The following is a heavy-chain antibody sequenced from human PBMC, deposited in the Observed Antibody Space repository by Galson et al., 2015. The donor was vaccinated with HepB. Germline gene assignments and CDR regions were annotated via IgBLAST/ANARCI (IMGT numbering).Heavy chain of an antibody. Sequence: CAISEDSVSRPTGAWNWIRQSPSRGLEWLGKTHYTSRWYFDYAISMKSRLSISPDTSKNQFSLQLLSVTPEDTAVYYCVRDYDWAFDYWGQGTPVTVSS. CDR1: EDSVSRPTGA. J-gene: IGHJ4*02. D-gene: IGHD1-1*01. CDR3: VRDYDWAFDY. V-gene: IGHV6-1*01. CDR2: THYTSRWYF.